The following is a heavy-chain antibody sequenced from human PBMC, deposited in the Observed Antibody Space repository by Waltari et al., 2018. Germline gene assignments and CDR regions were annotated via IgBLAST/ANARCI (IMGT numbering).Heavy chain of an antibody. CDR2: IYYSVST. Sequence: QLQLQESGPGLVKPSETLSLTCPVPGGYISSRSYYWGWIRQPPVKGLEWIGYIYYSVSTNYNPSLKSRVTISVDTSKNQFSLKLSSVTAADTAVYYCASYLCNRQLVRMGPCGDFDYWGQGTLVTVSS. CDR1: GGYISSRSYY. D-gene: IGHD6-13*01. J-gene: IGHJ4*02. V-gene: IGHV4-61*05. CDR3: ASYLCNRQLVRMGPCGDFDY.